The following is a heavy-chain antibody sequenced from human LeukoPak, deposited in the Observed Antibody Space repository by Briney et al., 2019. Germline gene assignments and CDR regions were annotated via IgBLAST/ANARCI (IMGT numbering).Heavy chain of an antibody. Sequence: GGSLRLSCAASGFTFSSYEMNWVRQAPGKGLEWVSYISSSGSTIYYADSVKGRFTISRDNAKNSLYLQMSSLRAEDTAVYYCASLGYCSGGSCYKSESYYYYGMDVWGKGTTVTVSS. CDR3: ASLGYCSGGSCYKSESYYYYGMDV. V-gene: IGHV3-48*03. CDR1: GFTFSSYE. CDR2: ISSSGSTI. D-gene: IGHD2-15*01. J-gene: IGHJ6*04.